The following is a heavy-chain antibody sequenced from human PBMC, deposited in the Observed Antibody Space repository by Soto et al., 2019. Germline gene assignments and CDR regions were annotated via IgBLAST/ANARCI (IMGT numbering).Heavy chain of an antibody. Sequence: QVQLQESGPGLVKPSETLSLTCTVSGGSISSYYWSWIRQPPGKGLEWIGYIYYSGSTNYNPSLKSRVTISVDPSKNQFSLKLSSVTAADTAVYYCARGRGQQSGYWGQGTLVTVSS. D-gene: IGHD3-10*01. CDR1: GGSISSYY. V-gene: IGHV4-59*01. CDR2: IYYSGST. CDR3: ARGRGQQSGY. J-gene: IGHJ4*02.